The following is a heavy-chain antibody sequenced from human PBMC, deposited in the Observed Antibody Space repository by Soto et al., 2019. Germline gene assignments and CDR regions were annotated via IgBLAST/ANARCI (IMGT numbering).Heavy chain of an antibody. V-gene: IGHV1-46*01. CDR3: ARALEYDFYYYGMDV. J-gene: IGHJ6*02. CDR2: ISPSDGST. Sequence: GASVKVSCKASGYTFTTHYMHWVRQAPGQGLEWMGTISPSDGSTTYAQKFQGRVTMTRDTSTSTVYMELSSLISEDTAVYYCARALEYDFYYYGMDVWGQGTTVTVSS. CDR1: GYTFTTHY.